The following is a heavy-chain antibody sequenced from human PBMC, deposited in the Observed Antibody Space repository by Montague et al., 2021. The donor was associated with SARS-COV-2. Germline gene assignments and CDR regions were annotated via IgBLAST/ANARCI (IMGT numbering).Heavy chain of an antibody. CDR2: TYYRSKWYT. CDR1: GDSVSSNSAA. D-gene: IGHD1-1*01. J-gene: IGHJ4*02. CDR3: AREGTVPGPRGIYFDD. Sequence: CAIPGDSVSSNSAAWNWIRQSPSRGLEWLGRTYYRSKWYTDYAPSVKTRITITPDTSNNQFSLHLNSVTPGDTAVYYCAREGTVPGPRGIYFDDWGQGTLVTVSS. V-gene: IGHV6-1*01.